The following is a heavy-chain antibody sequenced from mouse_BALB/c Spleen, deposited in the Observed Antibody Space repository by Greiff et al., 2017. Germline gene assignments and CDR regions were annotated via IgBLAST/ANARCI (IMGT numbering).Heavy chain of an antibody. J-gene: IGHJ4*01. CDR1: GFTFSSFG. D-gene: IGHD2-4*01. Sequence: EVQLVESGGGLVQPGGSRKLSCAASGFTFSSFGMHWVRPAPEKGLEWVAYISSGSSTFYYADTVKGRFTISRDNPKNTLFLQMTSLRSEDTAMYDCARYRDYDVGAMDYWGQGTSVTVSS. CDR2: ISSGSSTF. V-gene: IGHV5-17*02. CDR3: ARYRDYDVGAMDY.